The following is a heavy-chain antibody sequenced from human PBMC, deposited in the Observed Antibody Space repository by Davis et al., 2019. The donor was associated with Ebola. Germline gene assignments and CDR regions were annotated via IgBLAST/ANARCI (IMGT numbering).Heavy chain of an antibody. D-gene: IGHD6-19*01. CDR3: AKDTSNVWFDV. J-gene: IGHJ3*01. Sequence: GESLKISCAASGFSFSDYYMSWIRQAPGKGLEWVSYISSSGSTIYYEDSVKGRFTISRDNAKNSLYLQMNSLRVEDTAIYYCAKDTSNVWFDVWGQGTMVTVSS. CDR2: ISSSGSTI. V-gene: IGHV3-11*01. CDR1: GFSFSDYY.